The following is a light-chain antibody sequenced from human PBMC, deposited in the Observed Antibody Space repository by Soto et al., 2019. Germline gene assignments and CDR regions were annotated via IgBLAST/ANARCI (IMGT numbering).Light chain of an antibody. CDR2: GNS. J-gene: IGLJ3*02. V-gene: IGLV1-40*01. CDR1: SSNIGAGYD. CDR3: RSYASSLSGWV. Sequence: QSVLTQPPSVSGAPGQRVTISCTGSSSNIGAGYDVHWYQQLPGTAPKLIIYGNSNRPSGVPDRFSGSKSGTSDSLAITGRQAEDEADYYCRSYASSLSGWVFGGGTKLTVL.